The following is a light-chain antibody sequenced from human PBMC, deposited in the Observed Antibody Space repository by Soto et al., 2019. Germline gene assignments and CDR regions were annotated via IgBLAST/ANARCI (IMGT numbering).Light chain of an antibody. Sequence: DIQMTQSPSTLSASVGDRVTITCRASQSISTWLAWYQQKPGKAPKLLIYSASDLGSGVPSRFSGSGFGTEFTLTITSLQPDDFATYYCQQYNSYSTFGPATFGQGTKVDIK. CDR2: SAS. CDR3: QQYNSYSTFGPAT. J-gene: IGKJ1*01. V-gene: IGKV1-5*03. CDR1: QSISTW.